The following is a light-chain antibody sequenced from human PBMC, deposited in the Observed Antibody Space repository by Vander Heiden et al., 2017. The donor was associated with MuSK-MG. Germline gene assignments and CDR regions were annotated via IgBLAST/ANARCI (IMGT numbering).Light chain of an antibody. CDR3: QQSYNTPHT. V-gene: IGKV1-39*01. J-gene: IGKJ2*01. CDR1: QNINNY. Sequence: DIQMTQSPSSLSASVGDRITITCRASQNINNYLNWYQWKPGKAPKLLIYTASTLQSGVPSRFSGSGSGTDFTLTISSLQPEDFAIFYCQQSYNTPHTFGQGTKLEIK. CDR2: TAS.